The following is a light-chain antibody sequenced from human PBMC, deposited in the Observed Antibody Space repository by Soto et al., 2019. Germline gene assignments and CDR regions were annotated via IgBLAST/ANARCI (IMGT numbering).Light chain of an antibody. V-gene: IGKV4-1*01. CDR2: WAS. CDR3: QQYYTIPCT. Sequence: DIVMTQSPDSLAVSLGERATINCKSSQSVLYSSNNKNFLAWYQQKPGQPPKLLIYWASTRDSGVPDRFSGSGTGTDFTLPIRGLQAEDVAVYFCQQYYTIPCTFGQGTKLEIK. J-gene: IGKJ2*02. CDR1: QSVLYSSNNKNF.